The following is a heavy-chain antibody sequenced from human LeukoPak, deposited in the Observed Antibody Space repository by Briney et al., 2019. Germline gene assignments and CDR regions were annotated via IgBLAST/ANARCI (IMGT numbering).Heavy chain of an antibody. CDR2: ISYDGSKK. D-gene: IGHD1-26*01. CDR3: ARELLGKGYFDY. CDR1: GFTFSGYA. V-gene: IGHV3-30*04. Sequence: PGGSLRLSCAASGFTFSGYAIHWVRQAPGKGLEWVAVISYDGSKKNYADSVKGRFTISRDNSKNTLYLQMNDVGPEDTAVYYCARELLGKGYFDYWGQGTLVTVSS. J-gene: IGHJ4*02.